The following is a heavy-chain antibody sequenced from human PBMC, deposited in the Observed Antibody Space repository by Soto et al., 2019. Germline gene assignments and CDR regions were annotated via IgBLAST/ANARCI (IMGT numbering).Heavy chain of an antibody. D-gene: IGHD3-10*01. Sequence: PGGSLRLSCAASGFIFKDYGMHWVRQGPGKGLEWVGTIWFDGSNESYEESVKGRFTISRDNSKNVLYLQMNSLRAEDTAVYYCAKEARHGSGPQNQPPAIWGQGTLVTVSS. CDR2: IWFDGSNE. CDR3: AKEARHGSGPQNQPPAI. V-gene: IGHV3-33*06. J-gene: IGHJ4*02. CDR1: GFIFKDYG.